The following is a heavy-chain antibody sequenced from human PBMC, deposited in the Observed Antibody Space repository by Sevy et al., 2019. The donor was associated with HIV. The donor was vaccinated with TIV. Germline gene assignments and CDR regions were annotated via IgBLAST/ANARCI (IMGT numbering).Heavy chain of an antibody. CDR3: ARAVEKINNYNYEGGFDY. CDR1: GFIFSRYI. V-gene: IGHV3-30-3*01. D-gene: IGHD3-16*01. Sequence: GGSLRLSCAASGFIFSRYIMHWVRQAPGEGLEWVALIAHDGSNKYYADSVKGRFTTSRDNSKNTLSLQMNTLRAEDTAVYYCARAVEKINNYNYEGGFDYWGQRSLVTVSS. CDR2: IAHDGSNK. J-gene: IGHJ4*02.